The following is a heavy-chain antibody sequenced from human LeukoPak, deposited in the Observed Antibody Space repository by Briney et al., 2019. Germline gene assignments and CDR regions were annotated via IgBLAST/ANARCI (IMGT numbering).Heavy chain of an antibody. D-gene: IGHD4-23*01. J-gene: IGHJ3*02. V-gene: IGHV3-48*02. CDR3: ARGGKGGKRPFHI. CDR1: GFTFSIYS. Sequence: PGGSLRLPGAAPGFTFSIYSMNWARQAPGRGLEWVSYISSGSSTIYYADSVKGRFSISRDNAKNSLHLQMNSLRDEDTAVYYCARGGKGGKRPFHIGGQGTMVTVSS. CDR2: ISSGSSTI.